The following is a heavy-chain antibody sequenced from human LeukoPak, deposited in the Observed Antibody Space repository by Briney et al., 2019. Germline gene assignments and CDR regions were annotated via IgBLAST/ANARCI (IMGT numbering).Heavy chain of an antibody. CDR2: ISTYNGNT. CDR1: GYTFTSYG. D-gene: IGHD6-13*01. J-gene: IGHJ4*02. Sequence: ASVKVSCKASGYTFTSYGINWVRQAPGQGLEWMGWISTYNGNTNYTQKLQGRVTMTTDTSTSTAYMELRSLRSDDTAMYYCARGPDSSSWYRYFDYWGQGTLVTVSS. V-gene: IGHV1-18*01. CDR3: ARGPDSSSWYRYFDY.